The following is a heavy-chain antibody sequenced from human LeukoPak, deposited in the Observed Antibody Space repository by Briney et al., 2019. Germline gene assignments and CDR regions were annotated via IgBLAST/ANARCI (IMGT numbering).Heavy chain of an antibody. CDR2: IYPGDSDT. D-gene: IGHD2-15*01. Sequence: GESLQISCKGSGYSFTNYWIGWVRQMPGKGLEWMGIIYPGDSDTRYSPCFEGQVTISADKSISSAYLQWSSLKASDTAMYYCARRGYCSGGRCNSAFDIWGQGTKVTVSS. J-gene: IGHJ3*02. CDR1: GYSFTNYW. CDR3: ARRGYCSGGRCNSAFDI. V-gene: IGHV5-51*01.